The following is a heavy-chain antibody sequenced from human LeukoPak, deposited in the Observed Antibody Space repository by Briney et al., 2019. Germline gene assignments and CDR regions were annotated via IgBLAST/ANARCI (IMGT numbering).Heavy chain of an antibody. Sequence: SQTLSLTCTVSGGSISSGGYYWSWIRQHPGKGLEWIGYIYYSGSTYYNPSLKSRVIMSVDKSKNQFSLKLRSVTAADTAVYYCAREWHHVFDYWGQGTLVTVSS. D-gene: IGHD5-12*01. CDR1: GGSISSGGYY. CDR3: AREWHHVFDY. CDR2: IYYSGST. V-gene: IGHV4-31*03. J-gene: IGHJ4*02.